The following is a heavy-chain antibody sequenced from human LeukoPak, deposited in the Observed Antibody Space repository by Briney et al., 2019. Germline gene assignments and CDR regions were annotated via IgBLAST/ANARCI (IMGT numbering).Heavy chain of an antibody. V-gene: IGHV3-66*01. CDR1: GFTVSSNY. Sequence: GGSLRLSCAASGFTVSSNYMSWVRQAPGKGLEWVSVIYSGGSTYYADSVKGRFTISRDNSKNTLYLQMNSLRAEDTAVYYCARDPSYSTSCYYNWGQGTLVTVSS. J-gene: IGHJ4*02. CDR3: ARDPSYSTSCYYN. CDR2: IYSGGST. D-gene: IGHD2-2*01.